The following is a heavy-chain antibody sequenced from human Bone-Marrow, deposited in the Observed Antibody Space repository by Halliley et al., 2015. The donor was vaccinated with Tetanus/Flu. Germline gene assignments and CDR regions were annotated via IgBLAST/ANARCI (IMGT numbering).Heavy chain of an antibody. J-gene: IGHJ6*02. CDR2: IYFSGTT. CDR1: GDSIDSAKW. D-gene: IGHD3-16*01. CDR3: ARVGDSGFGAHSYGLAV. V-gene: IGHV4-4*02. Sequence: TLSLTCTVLGDSIDSAKWWHWVRQSPRKGLEWIGEIYFSGTTNYNPSLKTRASISFDKSKNQFSLNLTSVTAADTALYYCARVGDSGFGAHSYGLAVWGQGTPVSVTS.